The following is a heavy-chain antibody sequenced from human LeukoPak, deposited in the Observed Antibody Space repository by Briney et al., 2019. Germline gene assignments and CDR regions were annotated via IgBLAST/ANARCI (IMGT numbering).Heavy chain of an antibody. CDR3: AKPVVVTAIIGYYFDY. V-gene: IGHV3-23*01. CDR1: GFTFSSYG. J-gene: IGHJ4*02. CDR2: ISGSGGST. Sequence: PGGSLRLSCAASGFTFSSYGMSWVRQAPGKGLEWVSAISGSGGSTYYADSVKGRFTISRDNSKNTLYLQMNSLRAEDTAVYYCAKPVVVTAIIGYYFDYWGQGTLVTVSS. D-gene: IGHD2-21*02.